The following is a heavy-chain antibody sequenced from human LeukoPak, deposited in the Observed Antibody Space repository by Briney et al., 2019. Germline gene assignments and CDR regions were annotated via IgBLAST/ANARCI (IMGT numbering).Heavy chain of an antibody. CDR2: ISCSSSYI. CDR3: ARGGGSTHVDYGMDV. Sequence: GGSLRLSCSVSGFTFSSYSMNWVRQAPGKGVECVSSISCSSSYIYYADSVKGRFTISRDNAKNSLYLQMNSLRAEDTAVYYCARGGGSTHVDYGMDVWGQGTTVTVSS. J-gene: IGHJ6*02. V-gene: IGHV3-21*01. CDR1: GFTFSSYS. D-gene: IGHD6-13*01.